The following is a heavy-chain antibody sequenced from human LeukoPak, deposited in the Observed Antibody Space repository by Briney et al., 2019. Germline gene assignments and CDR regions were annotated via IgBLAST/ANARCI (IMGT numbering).Heavy chain of an antibody. CDR2: INHSGST. CDR1: GGSFSGYY. V-gene: IGHV4-34*01. J-gene: IGHJ4*02. D-gene: IGHD3-10*01. CDR3: ARGRYGSGKPYYFDY. Sequence: SETLSLTCAVYGGSFSGYYWSWIRQPPGKGLEWIGEINHSGSTNYNPSLKSRVTISVDTSKNQFSLKLSSVTAADTAVYYCARGRYGSGKPYYFDYWGQGTLVTVSS.